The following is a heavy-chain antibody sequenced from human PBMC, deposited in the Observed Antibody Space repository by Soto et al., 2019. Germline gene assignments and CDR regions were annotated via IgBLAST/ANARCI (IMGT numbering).Heavy chain of an antibody. V-gene: IGHV3-74*01. CDR2: INGAGRVT. J-gene: IGHJ4*02. CDR1: GFTFSGFW. CDR3: VRVRETSGWAASDY. D-gene: IGHD6-19*01. Sequence: EVQLVESGGGLVRPGGSLRLSCTASGFTFSGFWMHWVRQAPGKGLVWVSRINGAGRVTNYADSVKGRFTISRDNAENTLYLQMHSLRGEDTGVYYCVRVRETSGWAASDYWGQGTPVTASS.